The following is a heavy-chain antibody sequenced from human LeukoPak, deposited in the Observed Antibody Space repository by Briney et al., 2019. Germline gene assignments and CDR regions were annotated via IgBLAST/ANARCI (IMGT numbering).Heavy chain of an antibody. V-gene: IGHV4-59*01. Sequence: PSETLSLTCTVSGGSISSYYWSWIRQPPGEGLEWIGYIYYSGSTNYNPSLKSRVTISVDTSKNQFSLKLSSVTAADTAVYYCARGSQWLPSDYWGQGTLVTVSS. CDR2: IYYSGST. CDR3: ARGSQWLPSDY. CDR1: GGSISSYY. D-gene: IGHD6-19*01. J-gene: IGHJ4*02.